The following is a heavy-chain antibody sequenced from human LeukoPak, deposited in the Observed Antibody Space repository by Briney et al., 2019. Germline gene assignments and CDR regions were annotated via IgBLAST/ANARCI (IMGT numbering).Heavy chain of an antibody. J-gene: IGHJ3*02. D-gene: IGHD3-3*01. V-gene: IGHV1-24*01. Sequence: DGETIYAQKFQGRVTMTEDTSTDTAYMELSSLRSEDTAVYYCARARITIFGVVILDAFDIWGQGTMVTVSS. CDR2: DGET. CDR3: ARARITIFGVVILDAFDI.